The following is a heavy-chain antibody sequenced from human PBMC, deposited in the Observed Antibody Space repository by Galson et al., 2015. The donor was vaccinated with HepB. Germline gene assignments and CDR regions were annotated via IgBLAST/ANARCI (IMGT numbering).Heavy chain of an antibody. J-gene: IGHJ3*02. Sequence: SVKVSCKASGYTFTGYYMHWVRQAPGQGLEWMGWINPNSGGTNYAQKFQSWVTMTRDTSISTAYMELSRLRSDDTAVYYCARAHPAEYCSGGSCEAFDIWGQGTMVTVSS. D-gene: IGHD2-15*01. CDR1: GYTFTGYY. CDR3: ARAHPAEYCSGGSCEAFDI. V-gene: IGHV1-2*04. CDR2: INPNSGGT.